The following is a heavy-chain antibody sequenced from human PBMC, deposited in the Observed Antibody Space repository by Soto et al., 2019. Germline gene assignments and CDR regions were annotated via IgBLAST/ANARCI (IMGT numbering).Heavy chain of an antibody. CDR2: INPSGGST. J-gene: IGHJ4*02. CDR1: GYTFTIYY. D-gene: IGHD3-22*01. Sequence: ASVKVSGKASGYTFTIYYMHWVRQAPGQGLEWMGIINPSGGSTSYAQKFQGRVTMTRDTSTRTVYMELSSLRSEDTAVYYCARVWGDSSGYYSLDYWGQGTLVTVSS. CDR3: ARVWGDSSGYYSLDY. V-gene: IGHV1-46*01.